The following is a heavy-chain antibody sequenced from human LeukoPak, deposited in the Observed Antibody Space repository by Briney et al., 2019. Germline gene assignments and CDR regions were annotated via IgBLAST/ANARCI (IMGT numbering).Heavy chain of an antibody. CDR1: GFTFNSYW. V-gene: IGHV3-66*01. J-gene: IGHJ4*02. CDR3: AAYYYDSSGYYSDY. CDR2: IYSGGST. Sequence: QAGGSLRLSCATSGFTFNSYWMSWVRQAPGKGLEWVSVIYSGGSTYYADSVKGRFTISRDNSKNTLYLQMNSLRAEDTAVYYCAAYYYDSSGYYSDYWGQGTLVTVSS. D-gene: IGHD3-22*01.